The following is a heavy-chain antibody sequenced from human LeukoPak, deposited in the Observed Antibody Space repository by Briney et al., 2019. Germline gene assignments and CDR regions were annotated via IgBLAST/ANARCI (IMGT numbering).Heavy chain of an antibody. V-gene: IGHV3-30*02. CDR2: IRYDGSNK. Sequence: GGSLRLSCAASGFTFSSYGMHWVRQAPGKGLEWVAFIRYDGSNKYYADSVKGRFTTSRDNSKNTLYLQMNSLRAEDTAVYYCAKDLRGDYSNYVWGQGTLVTVSS. J-gene: IGHJ4*02. D-gene: IGHD4-11*01. CDR1: GFTFSSYG. CDR3: AKDLRGDYSNYV.